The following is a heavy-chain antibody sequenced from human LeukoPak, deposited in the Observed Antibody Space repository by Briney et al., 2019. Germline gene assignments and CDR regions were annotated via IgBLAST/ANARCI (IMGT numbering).Heavy chain of an antibody. CDR1: GDSFSSNSAA. D-gene: IGHD5-12*01. V-gene: IGHV6-1*01. CDR3: ARDSNSGQDV. CDR2: TYYRSKLYN. J-gene: IGHJ6*04. Sequence: SQTLSLTRALSGDSFSSNSAAWNWGRQSPSRGLXWLGRTYYRSKLYNDYAVSVKSLITINPDTSKNQFSLQLNSVTPEDTAVYYCARDSNSGQDVWGKGTTVTVSS.